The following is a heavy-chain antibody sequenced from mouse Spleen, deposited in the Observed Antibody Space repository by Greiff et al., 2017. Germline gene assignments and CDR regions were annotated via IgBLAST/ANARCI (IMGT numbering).Heavy chain of an antibody. CDR1: GFNIKDYY. V-gene: IGHV14-2*01. CDR2: IDPEDGET. J-gene: IGHJ4*01. Sequence: VQLKESGAELVKPGASVKLSCTASGFNIKDYYMHWVKQRTEQGLEWIGRIDPEDGETKYAPKFQGKATITAHTSSNTAYLQLSSLTSEDTAVYYCARDSYYSYDVRYAMDYWGHGTSVTVSS. CDR3: ARDSYYSYDVRYAMDY. D-gene: IGHD2-12*01.